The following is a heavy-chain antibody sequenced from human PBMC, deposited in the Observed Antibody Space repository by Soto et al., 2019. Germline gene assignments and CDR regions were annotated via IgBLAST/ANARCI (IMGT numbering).Heavy chain of an antibody. CDR1: GGTFSSYA. CDR3: ARAGAYDSSGYYLWY. D-gene: IGHD3-22*01. CDR2: IIPNFGTG. J-gene: IGHJ4*02. V-gene: IGHV1-69*13. Sequence: ASVKVSCKASGGTFSSYAISWVRQAPGEGLEWMGGIIPNFGTGNYAQKFQGRVTITADEATSTAYMELSSLRSEDTAVYYCARAGAYDSSGYYLWYWAQGTMVTVAS.